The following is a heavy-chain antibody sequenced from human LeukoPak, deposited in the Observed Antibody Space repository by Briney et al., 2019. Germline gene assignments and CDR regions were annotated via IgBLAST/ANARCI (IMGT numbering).Heavy chain of an antibody. J-gene: IGHJ4*02. D-gene: IGHD2-21*01. CDR3: ARIFCGSGGCYYDY. CDR2: IKPDGSGK. CDR1: GFTFSGFW. V-gene: IGHV3-7*01. Sequence: GGSLRLSCAASGFTFSGFWTSWVRQAPGKGLEWVANIKPDGSGKYYVDSVKGRFTIPRDNAKNSLYLQMNSLRAEDTAVYYCARIFCGSGGCYYDYWGEGTLVTVSS.